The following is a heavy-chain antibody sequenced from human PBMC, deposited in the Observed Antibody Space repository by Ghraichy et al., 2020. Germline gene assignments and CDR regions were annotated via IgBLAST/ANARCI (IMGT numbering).Heavy chain of an antibody. CDR2: ISDSGGAT. D-gene: IGHD3-10*01. J-gene: IGHJ1*01. CDR3: AKSIPRRKFLQH. CDR1: GFTFNSYA. Sequence: GESLNISCAASGFTFNSYAMSWVRQAPGQGLECVSVISDSGGATSYADSVKGRFTISRDNSKNTLYLQMNSLRAEDTAVYYCAKSIPRRKFLQHWGQGTLVTVSS. V-gene: IGHV3-23*01.